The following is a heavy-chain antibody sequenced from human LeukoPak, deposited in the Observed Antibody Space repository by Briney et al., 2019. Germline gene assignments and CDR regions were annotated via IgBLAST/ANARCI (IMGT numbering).Heavy chain of an antibody. CDR1: GYTFSNYA. Sequence: ASVKVSCKASGYTFSNYAMQWVRQAPGQRLEWMGWINVGNANTKYSQKFQGRVTITRDTSASTAYMELSSLRSEDTAVYYCARSFTGGYDRRYFDLWGRGTLVTVSS. CDR3: ARSFTGGYDRRYFDL. CDR2: INVGNANT. D-gene: IGHD3-22*01. J-gene: IGHJ2*01. V-gene: IGHV1-3*01.